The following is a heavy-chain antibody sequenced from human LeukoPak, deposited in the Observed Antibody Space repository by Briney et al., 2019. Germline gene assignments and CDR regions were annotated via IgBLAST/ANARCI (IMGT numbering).Heavy chain of an antibody. D-gene: IGHD5-12*01. Sequence: GGSLRLSCAASGFIVSSNYMSWVRQAPGKGLEWVSVIFSSGSTYYADSVKGRFTISRDNSKNTLYLQMNSLRAEDTAVYYCARSGAVGYFDYWGQGTLVTVSS. CDR1: GFIVSSNY. J-gene: IGHJ4*02. CDR3: ARSGAVGYFDY. V-gene: IGHV3-66*03. CDR2: IFSSGST.